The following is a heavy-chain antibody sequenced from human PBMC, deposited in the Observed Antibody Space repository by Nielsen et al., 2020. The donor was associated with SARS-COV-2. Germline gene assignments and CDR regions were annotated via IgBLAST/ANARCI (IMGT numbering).Heavy chain of an antibody. Sequence: GESLKIFCAASGFTFSDYYMSWIRQAPGKGLEWVSYISSSGSTIYYADSVKGRFTISRDNAKNSLYLQMNSLRAEDTAVYYCSQYSYGLDYWGQGTLVTVSS. CDR1: GFTFSDYY. J-gene: IGHJ4*02. CDR3: SQYSYGLDY. CDR2: ISSSGSTI. V-gene: IGHV3-11*04. D-gene: IGHD5-18*01.